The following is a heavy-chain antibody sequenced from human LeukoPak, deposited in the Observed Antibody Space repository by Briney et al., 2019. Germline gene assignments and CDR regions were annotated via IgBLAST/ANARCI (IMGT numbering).Heavy chain of an antibody. CDR3: AKRVETYYSSFYALEV. V-gene: IGHV3-23*01. CDR2: ITGNTVTT. D-gene: IGHD1-26*01. Sequence: HPGGSLRLSCAASGFTFSNYAMSWVRQAPGKGLEWVSSITGNTVTTFYADSVKGRFTVSRDNSKNTLYLQMNSLRAEDTGIYYCAKRVETYYSSFYALEVWGQGTTVSVSS. J-gene: IGHJ6*02. CDR1: GFTFSNYA.